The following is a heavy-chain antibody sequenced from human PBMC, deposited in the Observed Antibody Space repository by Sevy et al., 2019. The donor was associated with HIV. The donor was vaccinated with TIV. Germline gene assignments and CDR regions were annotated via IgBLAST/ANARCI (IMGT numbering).Heavy chain of an antibody. Sequence: GGSLRLSCAASGFSVSSSYMSWVRQAPGKGLEWVSVIYSGSSTYYEDSVRGRFTISRDNSKNTLYLQMNSLRAEDTAVYYCAREYCITTSCHYYFGMDVWGQGTTVTVSS. D-gene: IGHD2-2*01. CDR1: GFSVSSSY. CDR2: IYSGSST. J-gene: IGHJ6*02. V-gene: IGHV3-53*01. CDR3: AREYCITTSCHYYFGMDV.